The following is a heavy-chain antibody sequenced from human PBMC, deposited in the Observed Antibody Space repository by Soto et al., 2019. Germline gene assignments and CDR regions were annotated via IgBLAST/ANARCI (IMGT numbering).Heavy chain of an antibody. CDR1: GGGLGSCS. D-gene: IGHD5-18*01. CDR3: ARYFARYGTFHY. V-gene: IGHV1-69*01. CDR2: IIPIFGTA. J-gene: IGHJ4*02. Sequence: LCWEACGGGLGSCSRWWVRQAPGQGLEWMGGIIPIFGTANYAQKFQGRVTITADESTSTAYMELSSLRSEDTAVYYCARYFARYGTFHYWGQGTLVNVS.